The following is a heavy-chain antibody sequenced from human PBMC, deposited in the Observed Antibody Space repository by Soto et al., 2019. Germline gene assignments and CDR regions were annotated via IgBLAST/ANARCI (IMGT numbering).Heavy chain of an antibody. Sequence: GASVKVSCKASGGTFSSYAISWVRQAPGQGLEWMGGIIPIFGTANYAQKFQGRVTITADESTSTAYMELSSLRSEDTAVYYCARALQQQLYYYYGMDVWGQGTTVTVSS. D-gene: IGHD6-13*01. J-gene: IGHJ6*02. CDR2: IIPIFGTA. CDR1: GGTFSSYA. V-gene: IGHV1-69*13. CDR3: ARALQQQLYYYYGMDV.